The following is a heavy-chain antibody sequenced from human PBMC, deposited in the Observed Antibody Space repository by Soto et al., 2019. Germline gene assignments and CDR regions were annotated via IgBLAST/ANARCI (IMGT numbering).Heavy chain of an antibody. CDR2: ISYIGST. Sequence: QLQLQESGPGLVKPSETLSLTCTVSGGSITSSSYYWGWIRQPRGKGLEWIGSISYIGSTYYNPSLKSRVTISVDTSKNQFSLRLSSVTAADTAVYYCAAGTTADYWGQGTLVTVSS. V-gene: IGHV4-39*01. CDR1: GGSITSSSYY. CDR3: AAGTTADY. J-gene: IGHJ4*02. D-gene: IGHD1-1*01.